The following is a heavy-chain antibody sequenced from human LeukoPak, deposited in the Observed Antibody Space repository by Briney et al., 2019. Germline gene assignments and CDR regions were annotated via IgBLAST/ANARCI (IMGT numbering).Heavy chain of an antibody. CDR3: EGSAGY. V-gene: IGHV3-7*01. CDR2: IKRDGSEK. J-gene: IGHJ4*02. Sequence: GGSLRLSCAASGFTFSNSLMSWVRQAPGKGLEWVAHIKRDGSEKHYVDSVKGRFTISRDNAKSSLFLQMNSLRAEDTAVYYCEGSAGYWGQGTLVTVSS. CDR1: GFTFSNSL.